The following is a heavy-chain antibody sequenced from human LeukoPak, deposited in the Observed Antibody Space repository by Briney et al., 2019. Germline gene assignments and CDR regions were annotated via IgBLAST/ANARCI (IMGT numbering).Heavy chain of an antibody. Sequence: SETLSLTCTVSGGSISSSSYYWGWIRQPPGKGLEWIGSIYHSGSTYYNPSLKSRVTISVDTSKNQFSLKLSSVTAADTAVYYCARESVYGGNSGYFDYWGQGTLVTVSS. V-gene: IGHV4-39*07. D-gene: IGHD4-23*01. CDR2: IYHSGST. CDR3: ARESVYGGNSGYFDY. CDR1: GGSISSSSYY. J-gene: IGHJ4*02.